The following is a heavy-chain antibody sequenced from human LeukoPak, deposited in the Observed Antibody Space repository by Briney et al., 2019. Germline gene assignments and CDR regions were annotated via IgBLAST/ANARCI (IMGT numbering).Heavy chain of an antibody. CDR1: GYSFTSYW. CDR3: ARAKWELFSAFDI. D-gene: IGHD1-26*01. J-gene: IGHJ3*02. V-gene: IGHV5-51*01. Sequence: GESLKISCKGSGYSFTSYWIGWVRQMPGKGLEWMGIIYPGDSDNRYSPSFQCQVTISADTSISTDYLQWSSLKASDTAMYYCARAKWELFSAFDIWGQGTMVTVSS. CDR2: IYPGDSDN.